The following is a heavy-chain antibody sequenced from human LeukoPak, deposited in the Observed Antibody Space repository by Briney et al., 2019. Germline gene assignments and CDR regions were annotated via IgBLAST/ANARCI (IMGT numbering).Heavy chain of an antibody. Sequence: PSETLSLTCAVYGGSSSDYFWSWIRQPPGKGLEWIGEINHGGSTNYNPSLKSRITISVDTSKNQFSLKLSSMTAADTAVYYCARFADYYDSSVYWGQGTLVTVSS. CDR1: GGSSSDYF. V-gene: IGHV4-34*01. J-gene: IGHJ4*02. CDR3: ARFADYYDSSVY. CDR2: INHGGST. D-gene: IGHD3-22*01.